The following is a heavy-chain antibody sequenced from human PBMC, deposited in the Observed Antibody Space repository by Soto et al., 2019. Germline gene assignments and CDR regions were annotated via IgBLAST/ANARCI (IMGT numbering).Heavy chain of an antibody. CDR3: ASLKTGQDAFDI. D-gene: IGHD7-27*01. CDR2: KYYRSKWYN. J-gene: IGHJ3*02. Sequence: QSQTLSLTCAISGDSVSSNSAAWNWIRQSPSRGLEWLGRKYYRSKWYNDYAVSVKSRITINPDTSKNQFSLQLNSVTPEDTAVYYCASLKTGQDAFDIWGQGTMVTVSS. V-gene: IGHV6-1*01. CDR1: GDSVSSNSAA.